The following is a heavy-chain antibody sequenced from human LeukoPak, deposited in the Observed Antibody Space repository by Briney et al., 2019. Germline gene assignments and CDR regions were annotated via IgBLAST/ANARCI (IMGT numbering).Heavy chain of an antibody. CDR1: GDTFSNYA. CDR2: ITPIFGTA. J-gene: IGHJ4*02. V-gene: IGHV1-69*06. D-gene: IGHD5-18*01. Sequence: VASVKVSCXASGDTFSNYAINWVRQAPGQGLEWMGGITPIFGTANYVQKFQGRVTITADKSTSTAYMELSRLRSEDTAIYYCARASSDDTAMATPFAYWGQGTLVTVSS. CDR3: ARASSDDTAMATPFAY.